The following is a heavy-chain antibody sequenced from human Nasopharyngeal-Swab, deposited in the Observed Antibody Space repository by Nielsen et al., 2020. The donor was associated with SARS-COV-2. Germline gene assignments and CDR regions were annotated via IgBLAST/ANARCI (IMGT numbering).Heavy chain of an antibody. J-gene: IGHJ4*02. Sequence: VRQAPGKGLEWVSSISSSSSYIYYADSVKGRFTISRDNAENSLYLQMNSLRAEDTAVYYCARMDHIVVVPAAPGGADYWGQGTLVTVSS. CDR3: ARMDHIVVVPAAPGGADY. V-gene: IGHV3-21*01. D-gene: IGHD2-2*01. CDR2: ISSSSSYI.